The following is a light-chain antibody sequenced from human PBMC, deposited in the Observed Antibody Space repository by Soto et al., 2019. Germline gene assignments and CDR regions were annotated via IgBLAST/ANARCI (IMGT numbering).Light chain of an antibody. V-gene: IGLV1-44*01. CDR2: SNN. CDR3: AAWDGSPTLV. J-gene: IGLJ3*02. Sequence: QSVLTQPPSASGTPGQRVTISCSGSGSNIGTNPINWYQHLPGTAPKLVIYSNNQGPSGVPDRFSGSKSGTSASLAISGLQSEDEADYYCAAWDGSPTLVFGGGTKVTVL. CDR1: GSNIGTNP.